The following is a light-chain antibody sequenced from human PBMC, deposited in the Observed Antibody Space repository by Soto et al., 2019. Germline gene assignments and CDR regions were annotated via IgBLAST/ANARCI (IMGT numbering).Light chain of an antibody. J-gene: IGKJ5*01. CDR2: GAS. CDR3: QQLRNYHLIT. Sequence: DIPLTQFPSFLSASVGDTVTITCRASQAIGNDLAWYQQKPGKAPQLLIYGASTFQSGVPSRFSGSASGTECNLTCNSLHPEEFATYSCQQLRNYHLITFGQGTRLEFK. CDR1: QAIGND. V-gene: IGKV1-9*01.